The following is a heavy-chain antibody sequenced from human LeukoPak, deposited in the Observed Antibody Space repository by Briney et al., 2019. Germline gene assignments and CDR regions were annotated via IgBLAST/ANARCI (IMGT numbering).Heavy chain of an antibody. D-gene: IGHD2-2*01. CDR2: IYYTGRT. Sequence: TLSLTSTVSGXTINSGGYYWNWIRQHPGKGLEWIGYIYYTGRTFYNPSLKSRVTMSADTSKNEFSLRLSSVTAADTAVYYCARGYCTTTSCYFPLKGFDPWGQGTLVTVSS. CDR1: GXTINSGGYY. J-gene: IGHJ5*02. V-gene: IGHV4-31*03. CDR3: ARGYCTTTSCYFPLKGFDP.